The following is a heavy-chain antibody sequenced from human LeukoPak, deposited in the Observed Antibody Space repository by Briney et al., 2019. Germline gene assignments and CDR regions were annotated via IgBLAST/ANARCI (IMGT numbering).Heavy chain of an antibody. Sequence: SETLSLTCAASGDSISSYYWSWIRQPPGRGLEWIGYVYYGGNTNYSPSLKSRVTISLDTSKNQFSLRLNSVTAADAAVYYCARSLGGSYYFDYYFYGMDVWGQGTPVTVSS. CDR1: GDSISSYY. V-gene: IGHV4-59*01. J-gene: IGHJ6*02. CDR3: ARSLGGSYYFDYYFYGMDV. D-gene: IGHD1-26*01. CDR2: VYYGGNT.